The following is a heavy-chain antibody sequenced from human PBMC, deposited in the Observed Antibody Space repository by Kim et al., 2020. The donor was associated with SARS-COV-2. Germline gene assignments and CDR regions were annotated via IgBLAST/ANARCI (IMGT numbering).Heavy chain of an antibody. CDR2: IIPIFGTA. CDR1: GGTFSSYA. D-gene: IGHD2-2*01. J-gene: IGHJ6*02. Sequence: SVKVSCKASGGTFSSYAISWVRQAPGQGLEWMGGIIPIFGTANYAQKFQGRVTITADESTSTAYMELSSLRSEDTAVYYCARLIGGLGHPSDECSSTSCDYYYYGMDVWGQGTTVTVSS. V-gene: IGHV1-69*13. CDR3: ARLIGGLGHPSDECSSTSCDYYYYGMDV.